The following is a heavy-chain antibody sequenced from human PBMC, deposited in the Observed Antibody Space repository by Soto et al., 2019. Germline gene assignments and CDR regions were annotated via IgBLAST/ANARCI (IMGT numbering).Heavy chain of an antibody. J-gene: IGHJ4*02. Sequence: QVQLQQWGAGLLKPSETLSLTCAVYGGSFSGYYWSWIRQPPGKGLEWIGEINHSGSTNYNPSLKSRVTISVDTSKNQFSLKLSSVTAADTAVYYCARVFGRSKRGSYRFSYFDYWGQGTLVTVSS. CDR2: INHSGST. V-gene: IGHV4-34*01. CDR1: GGSFSGYY. CDR3: ARVFGRSKRGSYRFSYFDY. D-gene: IGHD3-16*02.